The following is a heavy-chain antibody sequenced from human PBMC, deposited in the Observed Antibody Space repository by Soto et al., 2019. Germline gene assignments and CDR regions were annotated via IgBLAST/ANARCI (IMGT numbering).Heavy chain of an antibody. CDR3: ASPIDLDSSGWHKNDAFDI. Sequence: ASVKVSCKASGYTFTGCYMHWVRQAPGQGLEWMGWINPNSGGTNYAQKFQGRVTMTRDTSISTAYMELSRLRSDDTAVYYCASPIDLDSSGWHKNDAFDIWGQGTMVTVSS. V-gene: IGHV1-2*02. CDR1: GYTFTGCY. J-gene: IGHJ3*02. D-gene: IGHD6-19*01. CDR2: INPNSGGT.